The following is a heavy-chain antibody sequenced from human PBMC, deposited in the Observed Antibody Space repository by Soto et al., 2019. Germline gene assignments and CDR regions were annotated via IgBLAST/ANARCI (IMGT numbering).Heavy chain of an antibody. Sequence: GESLKISCKTSGYSFTTYWIGWVRQMPGKGLEWMGIIYPSDSDTRYSPSFQGQVTISADKSISTAYLQWSSLKASDTAMYYCARGGRGPNNWFDPWGQGPLVTVSS. J-gene: IGHJ5*02. CDR2: IYPSDSDT. D-gene: IGHD3-16*01. CDR3: ARGGRGPNNWFDP. CDR1: GYSFTTYW. V-gene: IGHV5-51*01.